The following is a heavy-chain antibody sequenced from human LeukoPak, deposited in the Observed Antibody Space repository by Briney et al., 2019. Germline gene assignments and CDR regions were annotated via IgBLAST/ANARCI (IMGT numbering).Heavy chain of an antibody. Sequence: SVKVSCKASGGTFSSYAISWVRQAPGQGLEWMGRIIPILGIANYAQTFQGRVTITADKSTSTAYMELSSLRSEDTAVYYCAGQTGDYYDSSGYPPRPIQHWGQGTLVTVSS. J-gene: IGHJ1*01. CDR3: AGQTGDYYDSSGYPPRPIQH. CDR1: GGTFSSYA. CDR2: IIPILGIA. D-gene: IGHD3-22*01. V-gene: IGHV1-69*04.